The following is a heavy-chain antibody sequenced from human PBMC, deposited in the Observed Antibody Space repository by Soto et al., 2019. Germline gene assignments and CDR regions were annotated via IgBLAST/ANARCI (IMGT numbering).Heavy chain of an antibody. J-gene: IGHJ6*02. CDR2: IWYDGSNK. Sequence: QVQLVESGGGVVQPGRSLRLSCAASGFTFSSYGMHWVRQAPGKGLEWVAVIWYDGSNKYYADSVKGRFTISRDNSKNTRHLQVNSLRAEDTAVYYCARADYYDSSGYKMGVYYYYGMDVWGQGTTVTVSS. CDR1: GFTFSSYG. D-gene: IGHD3-22*01. V-gene: IGHV3-33*01. CDR3: ARADYYDSSGYKMGVYYYYGMDV.